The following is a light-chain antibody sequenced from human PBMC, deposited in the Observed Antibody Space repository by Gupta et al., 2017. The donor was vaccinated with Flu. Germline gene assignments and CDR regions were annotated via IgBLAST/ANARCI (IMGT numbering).Light chain of an antibody. CDR1: QSISGL. CDR2: KTS. V-gene: IGKV1-5*03. Sequence: PSTLSASAGDRVTITCLASQSISGLLAWYQQKPLMAPKLLIYKTSYLESGVPSRFSGSGSGTEFTLTISILQPDDFAVYYCQHYKTYPWTFGQGTKVEVK. CDR3: QHYKTYPWT. J-gene: IGKJ1*01.